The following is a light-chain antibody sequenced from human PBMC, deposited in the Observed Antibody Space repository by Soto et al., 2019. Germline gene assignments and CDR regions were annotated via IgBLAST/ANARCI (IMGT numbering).Light chain of an antibody. V-gene: IGLV2-23*03. CDR2: GGN. Sequence: QSVLTQPASVSGSPGQAITVSCTGSSGDFGTYNLVSWYQQHPGKAPKLIIYGGNKRPSGVSDRFSGSQSGDTASLTISGLQTEDEADYYCCSYANYNTFVVFGGGTTVTVL. CDR3: CSYANYNTFVV. J-gene: IGLJ3*02. CDR1: SGDFGTYNL.